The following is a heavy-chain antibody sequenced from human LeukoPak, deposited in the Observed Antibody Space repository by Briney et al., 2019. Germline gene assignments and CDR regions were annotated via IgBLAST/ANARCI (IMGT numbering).Heavy chain of an antibody. CDR3: AREGFSCTNGVCYTDYYYYYGMDV. CDR2: ISAYNGNT. Sequence: ASVKVSCKASGYTFTSYGISWVRQAPRQGLEWMGWISAYNGNTNYAQKLQGRVTMTTDTSTSTAYMELRSLRSDDTAVYYCAREGFSCTNGVCYTDYYYYYGMDVWGQGTTVTVSS. CDR1: GYTFTSYG. J-gene: IGHJ6*02. V-gene: IGHV1-18*01. D-gene: IGHD2-8*01.